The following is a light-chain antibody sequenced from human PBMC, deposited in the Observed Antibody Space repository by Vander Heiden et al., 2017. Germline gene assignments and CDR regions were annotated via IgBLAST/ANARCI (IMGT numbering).Light chain of an antibody. CDR3: QQNGSSRPIT. CDR2: GAS. CDR1: QSVSSSY. V-gene: IGKV3-20*01. J-gene: IGKJ5*01. Sequence: EIVLTQSPGTLSLSPGERATLSCRASQSVSSSYLAWYQQKPGQAPRLLIYGASSRDTGIPDRFSGSGHGTDFTLTISRREPEDFAVHYCQQNGSSRPITFGQGTLMEIK.